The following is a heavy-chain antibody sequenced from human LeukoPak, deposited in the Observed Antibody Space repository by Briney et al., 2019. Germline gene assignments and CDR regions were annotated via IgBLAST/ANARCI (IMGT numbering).Heavy chain of an antibody. CDR3: AVGSSGYYGDAFDI. J-gene: IGHJ3*02. CDR1: GYSFTSYW. V-gene: IGHV5-51*01. Sequence: GESLNISCKGSGYSFTSYWIGWVRQMPGKGVEWMGIIYPGDSDTRYSPSFQGQVTISADKSISTTYLQWMSLKASDTAMYDVAVGSSGYYGDAFDIWGQGTMVTVSS. CDR2: IYPGDSDT. D-gene: IGHD3-22*01.